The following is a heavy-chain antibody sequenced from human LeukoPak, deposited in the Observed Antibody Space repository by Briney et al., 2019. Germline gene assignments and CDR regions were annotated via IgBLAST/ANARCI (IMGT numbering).Heavy chain of an antibody. J-gene: IGHJ6*03. CDR3: ARNPPPPMVIFGVGNHYYYMDA. Sequence: PGGSLRLSCATSGFAFSTYDINWARQAPGKGLEWLSYISTTGVIHYADSVKGRFTISRDNAKNSLYLQLNSLRAEDTAVYYCARNPPPPMVIFGVGNHYYYMDAWGKGTTVTVSS. CDR2: ISTTGVI. V-gene: IGHV3-48*03. CDR1: GFAFSTYD. D-gene: IGHD3-3*01.